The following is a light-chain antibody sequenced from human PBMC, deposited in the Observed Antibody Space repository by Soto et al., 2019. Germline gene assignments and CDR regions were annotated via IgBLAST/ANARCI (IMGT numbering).Light chain of an antibody. Sequence: DIQMTQSPSSLSASVGDRVTITCRASQNIRNYLNWYQQKPGDAPKLLIYAASTLQGAVPSRFSGSGSGTDFTLTISSLQPEDFATYHCQQGHSTPCTFGQGTRLEI. CDR1: QNIRNY. CDR2: AAS. V-gene: IGKV1-39*01. CDR3: QQGHSTPCT. J-gene: IGKJ2*01.